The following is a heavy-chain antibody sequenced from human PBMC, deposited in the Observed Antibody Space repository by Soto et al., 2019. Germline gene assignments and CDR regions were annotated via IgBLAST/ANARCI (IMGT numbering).Heavy chain of an antibody. CDR2: IHAGNGNT. CDR1: GYTFTTYS. D-gene: IGHD2-2*01. CDR3: ARAACSSTSCYNYYAYGMDV. J-gene: IGHJ6*02. Sequence: ASVKVSCKASGYTFTTYSMHWVRQAPGQRLEWMGWIHAGNGNTEYSQKFQGRVTITRDTSASTAYLELGSLRSEDTAVYYCARAACSSTSCYNYYAYGMDVWGQGTAVTVSS. V-gene: IGHV1-3*01.